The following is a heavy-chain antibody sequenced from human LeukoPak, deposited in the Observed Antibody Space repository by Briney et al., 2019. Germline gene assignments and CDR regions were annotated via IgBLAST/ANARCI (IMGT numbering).Heavy chain of an antibody. J-gene: IGHJ4*02. CDR1: GYTFNTYG. V-gene: IGHV1-18*01. CDR3: ARRGGSGKLDY. Sequence: GASVKVSCKASGYTFNTYGITWVRQAPGQGLEWMGWISINNGNTNYAQKFQGRVTMTTDTSSSTTYMELRSLRSDDTAVFYCARRGGSGKLDYWGQGTRVTVSA. D-gene: IGHD3-10*01. CDR2: ISINNGNT.